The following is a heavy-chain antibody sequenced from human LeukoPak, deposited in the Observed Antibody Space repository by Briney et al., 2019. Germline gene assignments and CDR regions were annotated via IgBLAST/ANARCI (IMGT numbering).Heavy chain of an antibody. D-gene: IGHD3-22*01. CDR1: GYSISSGYY. CDR3: ASEAYYDSSGYYGQVY. Sequence: PSETLSLTCTVSGYSISSGYYWGWIRQPPGKGLEWIGSIYHSGSTYYNPSLKSRVTISVDTSKNQFSLKLSSMTAADTAVYYCASEAYYDSSGYYGQVYWGQGTLVTVSS. CDR2: IYHSGST. V-gene: IGHV4-38-2*02. J-gene: IGHJ4*02.